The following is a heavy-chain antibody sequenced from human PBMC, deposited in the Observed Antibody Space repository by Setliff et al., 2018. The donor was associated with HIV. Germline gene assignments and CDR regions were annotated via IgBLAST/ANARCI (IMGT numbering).Heavy chain of an antibody. CDR3: ASWGAGSNSGFDY. D-gene: IGHD3-16*01. V-gene: IGHV4-38-2*01. J-gene: IGHJ4*02. CDR1: GYSISSGYY. CDR2: IYYSGTT. Sequence: PSETLSLTCAVSGYSISSGYYWAWIRQPPGKGLEWLGSIYYSGTTYVHPSLKSRVTISIDTFKSQFSLKLRSVNAADTAVYYCASWGAGSNSGFDYWGRGTLVTVSS.